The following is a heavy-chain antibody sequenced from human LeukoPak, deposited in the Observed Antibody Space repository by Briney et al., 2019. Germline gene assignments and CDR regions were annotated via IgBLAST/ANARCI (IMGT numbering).Heavy chain of an antibody. J-gene: IGHJ4*02. Sequence: GASVKVSCKASGYTSTTYAISWVRQAPGQGLEWMGRIIPILGIANYAQKFQGRVTITADKSTSTAYMELSSLRSEDTAVYYCAREGGYSGYDLQPYFDYWGQGTLVTVSS. D-gene: IGHD5-12*01. CDR3: AREGGYSGYDLQPYFDY. CDR2: IIPILGIA. CDR1: GYTSTTYA. V-gene: IGHV1-69*04.